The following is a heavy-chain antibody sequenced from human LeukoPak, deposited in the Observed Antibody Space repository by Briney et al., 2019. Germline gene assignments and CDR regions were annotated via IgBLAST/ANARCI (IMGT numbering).Heavy chain of an antibody. J-gene: IGHJ3*02. CDR3: ARGNGPYDAFDI. CDR1: GGSISSYY. D-gene: IGHD2-8*01. V-gene: IGHV4-59*01. Sequence: TSETLSLTCTVSGGSISSYYWSWIRQPPGKGLEWIGYNYYSGSTNYNPSLKSRVTISVDTSKNQFSLKLSSVTAADTAVYYCARGNGPYDAFDIWGQGTMVTVSS. CDR2: NYYSGST.